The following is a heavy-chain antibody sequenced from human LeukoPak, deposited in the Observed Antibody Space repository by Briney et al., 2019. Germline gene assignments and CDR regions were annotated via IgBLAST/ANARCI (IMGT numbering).Heavy chain of an antibody. J-gene: IGHJ6*03. CDR1: GFTFSSYA. CDR3: AKCGEYSSSYYYYYYMDV. D-gene: IGHD6-6*01. V-gene: IGHV3-23*01. Sequence: GGSLRLSCAASGFTFSSYAMSWARQAPGKGLEWVSAISGSGGSTYYADSVKGRFTISRDNSKNTLYLQMNSLRAEDTAVYYCAKCGEYSSSYYYYYYMDVWGKGTTVTVSS. CDR2: ISGSGGST.